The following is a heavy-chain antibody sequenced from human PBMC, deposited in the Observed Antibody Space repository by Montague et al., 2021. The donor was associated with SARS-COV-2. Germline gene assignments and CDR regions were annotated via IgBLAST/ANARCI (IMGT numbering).Heavy chain of an antibody. D-gene: IGHD3/OR15-3a*01. V-gene: IGHV4-39*01. CDR2: IYYSGTT. J-gene: IGHJ5*02. CDR1: GGSMNTDSYY. Sequence: SETLSLTCTVSGGSMNTDSYYWGWIRQPPGRGPEWIATIYYSGTTYYNPSLQSRATISADMSTNQFYLKLTSVTAADTAVYYCARAGCRTGFGWFDPWGQGTLVTVSS. CDR3: ARAGCRTGFGWFDP.